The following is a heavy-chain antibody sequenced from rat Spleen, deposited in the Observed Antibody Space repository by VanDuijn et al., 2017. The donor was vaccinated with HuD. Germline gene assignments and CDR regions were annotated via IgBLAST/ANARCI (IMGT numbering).Heavy chain of an antibody. V-gene: IGHV5-58*01. D-gene: IGHD1-12*03. Sequence: EVQLAETGGGLVQPGRSLKLSCVASGFTFSSYWMYWIRQAPGKELEWVSSINTDGANTYYPDSVKGRFTISRDNAENTVYLQMNNLRSEDTAMYYCARTPHYYDGCHFDYWGQGVMVTVSS. CDR2: INTDGANT. CDR1: GFTFSSYW. J-gene: IGHJ2*01. CDR3: ARTPHYYDGCHFDY.